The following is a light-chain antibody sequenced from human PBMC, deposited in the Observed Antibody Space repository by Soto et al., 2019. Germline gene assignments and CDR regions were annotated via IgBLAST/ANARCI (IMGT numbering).Light chain of an antibody. J-gene: IGLJ2*01. Sequence: QSVLTQPPSASGTPGQRVTISCSGSGSSIGTNTVNWYRQLPGTAPKLLIYGDNQRPSGVPDRFSGSKFGTSASLAISGLQSEDAADYYCAAWDGSLNNVLFGGGTQLTVL. CDR3: AAWDGSLNNVL. CDR1: GSSIGTNT. CDR2: GDN. V-gene: IGLV1-44*01.